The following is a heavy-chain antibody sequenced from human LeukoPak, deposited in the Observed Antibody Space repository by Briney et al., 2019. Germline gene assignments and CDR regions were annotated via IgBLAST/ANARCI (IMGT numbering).Heavy chain of an antibody. D-gene: IGHD5-18*01. J-gene: IGHJ4*02. CDR2: INPNSGGT. CDR1: GYTFTGYY. Sequence: ASVKVSCKASGYTFTGYYMHWVRQAPGQGLEWMGRINPNSGGTNYAQKFQGRVTMTRDTSISTAYMELSRLRVVDTAVYTCARSGDRAIFMCSLDYWGQGTLVTVSS. CDR3: ARSGDRAIFMCSLDY. V-gene: IGHV1-2*06.